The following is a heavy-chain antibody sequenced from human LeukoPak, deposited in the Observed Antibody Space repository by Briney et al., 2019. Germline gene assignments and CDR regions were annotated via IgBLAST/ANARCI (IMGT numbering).Heavy chain of an antibody. CDR2: IYTSEST. Sequence: SETLSLTCSVSGGSISSSNYYWSWIRQPAGKGLEWIGRIYTSESTNYNPSLKSRVSMSVDTSKKQFSLRLSSVTAADTAIYYCASDYFDRTGYYGFIYWGQGSLVTISS. J-gene: IGHJ4*02. D-gene: IGHD3-22*01. V-gene: IGHV4-61*02. CDR3: ASDYFDRTGYYGFIY. CDR1: GGSISSSNYY.